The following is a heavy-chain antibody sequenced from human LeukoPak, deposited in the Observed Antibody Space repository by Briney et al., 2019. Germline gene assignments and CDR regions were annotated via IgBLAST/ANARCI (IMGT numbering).Heavy chain of an antibody. D-gene: IGHD5-18*01. CDR2: ISSRSNTI. Sequence: GGSLRLSCEASGFTFNMYNMNWVRQAPGKGPEWIAYISSRSNTIYYADSVKGRFTISRDNDKNSLFLDMESLTAEDSAIYYCARRYSFGAFDYWGQGTLVTVSS. CDR3: ARRYSFGAFDY. V-gene: IGHV3-48*04. J-gene: IGHJ4*02. CDR1: GFTFNMYN.